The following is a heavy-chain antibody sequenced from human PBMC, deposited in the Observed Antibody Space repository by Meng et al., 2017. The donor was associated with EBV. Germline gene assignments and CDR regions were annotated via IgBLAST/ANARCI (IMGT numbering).Heavy chain of an antibody. J-gene: IGHJ4*02. Sequence: QVQVGRSGAEVKRPGSSVKISCKTSGGPFRRDAVSWVRQGPGQGLEWLGGLIPMSGAPHYAQKFQDRVTITADEYTRTHYMELSSLRSDDTAMYYCASESGRGFTPDFWGQGTLVTVSS. CDR2: LIPMSGAP. CDR1: GGPFRRDA. D-gene: IGHD3-10*01. CDR3: ASESGRGFTPDF. V-gene: IGHV1-69*01.